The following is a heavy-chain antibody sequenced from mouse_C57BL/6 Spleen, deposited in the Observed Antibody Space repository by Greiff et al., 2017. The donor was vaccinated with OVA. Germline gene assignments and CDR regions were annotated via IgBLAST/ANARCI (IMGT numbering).Heavy chain of an antibody. V-gene: IGHV1-50*01. D-gene: IGHD2-4*01. CDR3: AGLRQGYYYAMDY. J-gene: IGHJ4*01. Sequence: VKQSCKASGYTFTSYWMQWVKQRPGQGLEWIGEIDPSDSYTNYNQKFKGKATLTVDTSSSTAYMQLSSLTSEDSAVYYCAGLRQGYYYAMDYWGQGTSVTVSS. CDR1: GYTFTSYW. CDR2: IDPSDSYT.